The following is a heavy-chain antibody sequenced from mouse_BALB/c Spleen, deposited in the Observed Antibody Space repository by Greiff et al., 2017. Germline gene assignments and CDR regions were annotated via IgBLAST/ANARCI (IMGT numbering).Heavy chain of an antibody. Sequence: VQLQESGPGLVAPSQSLSITCTVSGFSLTSYGVHWVRQPPGKGLEWLGVIWAGGSTNYNSALMSRLSISKDNSKSQVFLKMNSLQTDDTAMYYCARDREGYGYWYFDVWGAGTTVTVSS. CDR3: ARDREGYGYWYFDV. J-gene: IGHJ1*01. CDR2: IWAGGST. CDR1: GFSLTSYG. D-gene: IGHD3-1*01. V-gene: IGHV2-9*02.